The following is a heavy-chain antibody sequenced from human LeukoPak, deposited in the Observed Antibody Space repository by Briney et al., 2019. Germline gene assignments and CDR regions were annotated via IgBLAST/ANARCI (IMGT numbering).Heavy chain of an antibody. J-gene: IGHJ4*02. Sequence: WIRQLPGKGLEWVAVIWYDGSNKYYADSVKGRFTISRDNSKNTLYLQMNSLRAEDTAVYYCAREGHIVVVTAISYFDYWGQGTLVTVSS. V-gene: IGHV3-33*01. D-gene: IGHD2-21*02. CDR3: AREGHIVVVTAISYFDY. CDR2: IWYDGSNK.